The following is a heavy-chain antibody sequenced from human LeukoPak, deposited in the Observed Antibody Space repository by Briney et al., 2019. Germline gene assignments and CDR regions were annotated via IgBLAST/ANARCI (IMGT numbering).Heavy chain of an antibody. CDR3: ARGNTARGYSGYDYYYYMDV. Sequence: SETLSLTCTVSGYSISSGYYWGWIRQPPGKGLELIGSIYHSGSTYYNPSLKSRVTISVDTSKNQFSLKLSSVTAADTAVYYCARGNTARGYSGYDYYYYMDVWGKGTTVTVSS. CDR1: GYSISSGYY. V-gene: IGHV4-38-2*02. J-gene: IGHJ6*03. D-gene: IGHD5-12*01. CDR2: IYHSGST.